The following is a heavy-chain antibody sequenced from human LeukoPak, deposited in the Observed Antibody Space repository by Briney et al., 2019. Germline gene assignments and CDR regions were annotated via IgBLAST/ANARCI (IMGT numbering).Heavy chain of an antibody. D-gene: IGHD3-16*02. J-gene: IGHJ3*02. V-gene: IGHV3-48*04. CDR3: ARDGYDYVWGSYRYDAFDI. Sequence: GGSLRLSCAASGFTFSSYSMNWVRQAPGKGLEWVSYSSSSGSTIYYADSVKGRFTISRDNAKNSLYLQMNSLRAEDTAVYYCARDGYDYVWGSYRYDAFDIWGQGTMVTVSS. CDR1: GFTFSSYS. CDR2: SSSSGSTI.